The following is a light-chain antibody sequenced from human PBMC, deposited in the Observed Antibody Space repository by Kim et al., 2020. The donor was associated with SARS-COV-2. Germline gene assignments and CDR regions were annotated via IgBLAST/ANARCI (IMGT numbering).Light chain of an antibody. CDR1: RSNIGNNP. J-gene: IGLJ3*02. CDR2: DND. Sequence: QPVLTQPPSVSAAPGHKVTISCSGSRSNIGNNPVSWYQQFPGTAPRLITYDNDKRPSGIPDRFSSSKSGTSATLCITGLRTGDEADYYCATRDSSLSVGVFGGGTQLTVL. V-gene: IGLV1-51*01. CDR3: ATRDSSLSVGV.